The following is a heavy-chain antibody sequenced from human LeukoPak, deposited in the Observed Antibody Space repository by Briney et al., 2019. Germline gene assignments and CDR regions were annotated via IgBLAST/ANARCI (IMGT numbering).Heavy chain of an antibody. CDR1: GGSFSPAH. V-gene: IGHV4-59*01. J-gene: IGHJ6*02. CDR2: ICDNGNT. D-gene: IGHD2/OR15-2a*01. CDR3: ARYYVGYGMDV. Sequence: PSETLSLTCTFSGGSFSPAHWSWIRQPPGKGLEWIGVICDNGNTDYNPSLKSRVTISVDTSKSQFSLKLSSLAAADTAVYYCARYYVGYGMDVWGQGTTVTVSS.